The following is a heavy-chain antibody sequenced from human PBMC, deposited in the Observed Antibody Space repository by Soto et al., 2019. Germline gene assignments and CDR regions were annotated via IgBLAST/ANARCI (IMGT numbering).Heavy chain of an antibody. V-gene: IGHV4-59*08. J-gene: IGHJ4*01. D-gene: IGHD3-10*01. CDR1: GDSFSPSY. Sequence: SETLSLTCTVSGDSFSPSYWSWLRQFPGKGLEWVGNIYYGGTTSYNPSLKSRVTISLETSKNQFSLRLTSVTAADTAVYYCARLSAYGHYYFDYWGQGTLVTVSS. CDR3: ARLSAYGHYYFDY. CDR2: IYYGGTT.